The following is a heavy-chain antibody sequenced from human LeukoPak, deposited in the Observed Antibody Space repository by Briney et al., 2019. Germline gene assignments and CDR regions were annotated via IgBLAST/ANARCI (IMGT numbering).Heavy chain of an antibody. CDR3: ATGAVTAWGMFDY. CDR1: GYTFTSFD. V-gene: IGHV1-8*01. D-gene: IGHD2-21*02. J-gene: IGHJ4*01. CDR2: MNPKSGNT. Sequence: ASVKVSCKASGYTFTSFDINWVRQATGQGLEWMGWMNPKSGNTGYAQKFQGRVTMTRDISINTAYMELSSLRSEDTAVYYCATGAVTAWGMFDYWGQGNLVTVSS.